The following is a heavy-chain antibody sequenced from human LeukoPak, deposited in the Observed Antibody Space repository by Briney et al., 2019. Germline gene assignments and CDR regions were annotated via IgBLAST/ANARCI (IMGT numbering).Heavy chain of an antibody. CDR1: GYTFTSYY. J-gene: IGHJ4*02. V-gene: IGHV1-46*01. Sequence: GASVKVSCKASGYTFTSYYMHWVRQAPGQGLEWMGIINPSGGSTSYAQKFQGRVTMTRDMSTSTVYMELSSLRSEDTAVYYCARRSLVYYFDYWGQGTLVTVSS. CDR3: ARRSLVYYFDY. CDR2: INPSGGST. D-gene: IGHD3-9*01.